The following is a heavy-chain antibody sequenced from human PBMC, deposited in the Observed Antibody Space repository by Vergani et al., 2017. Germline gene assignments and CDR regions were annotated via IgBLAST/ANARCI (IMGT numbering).Heavy chain of an antibody. Sequence: EVQLVQSGAEVKKPGESLKISCQISGYSFTNYWIGWVRQMPGKGLEWMGIIHPADSDTRYSPSFQGQVTSSVDKSISTAYLQRSSLRASDSAMYYCARLYGRDSSGSKYFGYWGQGTLVTVSS. CDR3: ARLYGRDSSGSKYFGY. CDR2: IHPADSDT. J-gene: IGHJ4*02. V-gene: IGHV5-51*01. CDR1: GYSFTNYW. D-gene: IGHD3-22*01.